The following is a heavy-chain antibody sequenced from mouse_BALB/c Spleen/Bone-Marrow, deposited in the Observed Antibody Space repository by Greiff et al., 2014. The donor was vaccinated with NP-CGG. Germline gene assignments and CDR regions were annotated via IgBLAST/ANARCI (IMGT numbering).Heavy chain of an antibody. D-gene: IGHD1-1*01. J-gene: IGHJ2*01. V-gene: IGHV14-3*02. Sequence: VQLQQSGAELVKPGASVKLSCTASGSNIKDTYMHWVKQRPEQGLEWIGRIDPANGNTKYDPKFQGKATITADTSSNTAYLQLSSLTSEDTAVYYCVSYYYGNYFDSWGQGTTLTVSS. CDR2: IDPANGNT. CDR3: VSYYYGNYFDS. CDR1: GSNIKDTY.